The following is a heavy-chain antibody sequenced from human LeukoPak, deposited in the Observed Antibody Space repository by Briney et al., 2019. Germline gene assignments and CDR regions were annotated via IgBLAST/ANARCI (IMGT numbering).Heavy chain of an antibody. CDR1: GFTFSSFW. V-gene: IGHV3-7*03. Sequence: GGSLRLSCAASGFTFSSFWMSWVRQAPGKGLEWVANIKQDGSEQHYVDSVKGRFTISRDNAKNSVYLQMNSLRPEDTAVYYCAKDRHGIVGATPFDHWGQGSLVIVSS. CDR2: IKQDGSEQ. J-gene: IGHJ4*02. D-gene: IGHD1-26*01. CDR3: AKDRHGIVGATPFDH.